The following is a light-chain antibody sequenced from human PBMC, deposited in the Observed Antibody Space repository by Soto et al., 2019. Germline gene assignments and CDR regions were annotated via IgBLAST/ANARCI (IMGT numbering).Light chain of an antibody. V-gene: IGLV1-51*01. CDR1: SSNIGNNY. CDR3: GTWDSSLSAVV. CDR2: DNN. J-gene: IGLJ2*01. Sequence: QSVLTQPPSVSAAPGQKVTISCSGSSSNIGNNYVSWYQQLPGTAPKLLIYDNNKRPSGIPDRFSGSKSGTSATLGITGLQTGDEADYYCGTWDSSLSAVVLSGGTKVTVL.